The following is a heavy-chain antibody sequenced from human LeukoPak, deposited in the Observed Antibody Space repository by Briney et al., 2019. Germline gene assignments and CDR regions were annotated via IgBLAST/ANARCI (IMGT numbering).Heavy chain of an antibody. Sequence: GGSLRLSCAASGFTFSSYEMNWVRQAPGKGLEWVSYISSSGSTIYYADSVKGRFTISRDSAKNSLYLHMSSLRGDDMAVYYCARGGLFRYGGTSGDYWGQGTLVTVSS. CDR3: ARGGLFRYGGTSGDY. CDR1: GFTFSSYE. CDR2: ISSSGSTI. V-gene: IGHV3-48*03. J-gene: IGHJ4*02. D-gene: IGHD4/OR15-4a*01.